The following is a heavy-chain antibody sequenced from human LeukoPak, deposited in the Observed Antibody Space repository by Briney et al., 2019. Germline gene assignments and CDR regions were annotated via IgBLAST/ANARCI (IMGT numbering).Heavy chain of an antibody. CDR2: IGTAGDT. CDR1: GFTFSSYD. V-gene: IGHV3-13*04. D-gene: IGHD5-24*01. Sequence: GGSLRLSCAASGFTFSSYDMHCVRQATGKGLEWVSAIGTAGDTYYPGSVKGRFTISRENAKNSLYLQMNSLRAGDTAVYYCAREAGGDGYNRAFDIWGQGTMVTVSS. J-gene: IGHJ3*02. CDR3: AREAGGDGYNRAFDI.